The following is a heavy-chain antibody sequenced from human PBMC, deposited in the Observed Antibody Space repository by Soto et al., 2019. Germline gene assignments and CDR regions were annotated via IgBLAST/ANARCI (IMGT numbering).Heavy chain of an antibody. Sequence: SETLSLTCSVSGGSIISDEYYWTWIRQPPGGGLEWIGHVYYTGSTSYSPSLKSRLTISVDTSKNQFSLRLNSVSAADTAVYYCARDRSNSPDLLDSWGRGTMVTVSS. CDR1: GGSIISDEYY. CDR3: ARDRSNSPDLLDS. V-gene: IGHV4-30-4*01. CDR2: VYYTGST. J-gene: IGHJ4*02. D-gene: IGHD1-1*01.